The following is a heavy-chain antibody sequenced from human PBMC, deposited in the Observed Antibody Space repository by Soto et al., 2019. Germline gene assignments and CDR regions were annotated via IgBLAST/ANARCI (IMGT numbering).Heavy chain of an antibody. D-gene: IGHD6-13*01. CDR2: INTDGSST. J-gene: IGHJ4*02. CDR3: ARATVAAAGIADY. CDR1: GFTFSSNW. Sequence: EVQLVESGGDFVQPGGSLRLSCAASGFTFSSNWMHRVRQAPGKGLVWVSRINTDGSSTNYADSVKGRFTISRDNAKNTLYLQMNSLGAEDTAVYYCARATVAAAGIADYWGQGTLVTVSS. V-gene: IGHV3-74*01.